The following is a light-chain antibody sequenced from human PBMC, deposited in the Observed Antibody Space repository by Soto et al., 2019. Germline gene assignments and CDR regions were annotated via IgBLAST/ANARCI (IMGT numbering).Light chain of an antibody. CDR3: CSYAGSYTYV. J-gene: IGLJ1*01. CDR2: DVS. CDR1: SNYIGGYNY. V-gene: IGLV2-11*01. Sequence: SVLTQPRSVSGSPGQSVTISCTGNSNYIGGYNYVSWYQQHPGKAPKLIIFDVSERPSGVPARFSGSKSGNTASLTISGLQADDEADYYCCSYAGSYTYVFGSGTKVTVL.